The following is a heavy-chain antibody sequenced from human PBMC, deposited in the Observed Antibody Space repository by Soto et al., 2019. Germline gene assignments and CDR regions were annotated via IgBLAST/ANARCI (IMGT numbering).Heavy chain of an antibody. CDR2: TSHDGRGT. V-gene: IGHV3-74*01. Sequence: EVEVVESGGGLVQPGGSLRLSCAASGFTFSNYWLHLVRQVPGRGLVWVSRTSHDGRGTSYGDSVRGRFTITRDNAKNTVYLQMISRGAEDTAGYYCGSDCEYWGHGSPVTASS. CDR3: GSDCEY. CDR1: GFTFSNYW. J-gene: IGHJ4*03.